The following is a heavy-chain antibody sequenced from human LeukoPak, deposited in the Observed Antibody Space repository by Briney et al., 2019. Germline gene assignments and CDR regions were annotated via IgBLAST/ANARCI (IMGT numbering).Heavy chain of an antibody. J-gene: IGHJ4*02. D-gene: IGHD3-22*01. CDR1: GFTFSSYG. CDR2: IRYDGSNK. V-gene: IGHV3-30*02. Sequence: GGSLRLSCAASGFTFSSYGTHWVRQAPGKGLEWVAFIRYDGSNKYYADSVKGRFTISRDNSKNTLYLQMNSLRAEDTAVYYCAKDRVGFYYDSSGYYYTGFDYWGQGTLVTVSS. CDR3: AKDRVGFYYDSSGYYYTGFDY.